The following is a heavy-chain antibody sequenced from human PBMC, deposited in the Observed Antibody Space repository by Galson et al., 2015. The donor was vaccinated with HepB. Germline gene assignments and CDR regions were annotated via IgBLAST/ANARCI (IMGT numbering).Heavy chain of an antibody. CDR1: GFTFSSYA. D-gene: IGHD3-10*01. CDR2: ISGSGGST. CDR3: AKDWSAKRTNNLGGYFDY. V-gene: IGHV3-23*01. Sequence: SLRLSCAASGFTFSSYAMSWVRQAPGKGLEWVSAISGSGGSTYYADSVKGRFTISRDNSKNTLYLQMNSLRAEDTAVYYCAKDWSAKRTNNLGGYFDYWGQGTLVTVSS. J-gene: IGHJ4*02.